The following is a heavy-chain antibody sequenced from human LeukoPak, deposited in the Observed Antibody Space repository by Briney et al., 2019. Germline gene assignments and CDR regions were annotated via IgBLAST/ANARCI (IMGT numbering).Heavy chain of an antibody. J-gene: IGHJ4*02. CDR3: VKSLYPPTVTKDY. CDR2: ISSNGGST. CDR1: GLIVSNYF. V-gene: IGHV3-64D*06. D-gene: IGHD4-17*01. Sequence: PGGSLRLSCAASGLIVSNYFMTWVRQAPGKGLEYVSAISSNGGSTYYADSVKGRFTISRDNSKNTLYLQMSSLRAEDTAVYYCVKSLYPPTVTKDYWGQGTLVTVSS.